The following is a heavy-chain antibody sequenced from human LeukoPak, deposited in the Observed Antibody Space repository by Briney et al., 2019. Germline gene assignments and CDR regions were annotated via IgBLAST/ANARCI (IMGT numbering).Heavy chain of an antibody. CDR2: INESGNT. CDR3: ARVGYGDYSGYYFDY. J-gene: IGHJ4*02. CDR1: GGSFGGYY. D-gene: IGHD4-17*01. Sequence: SETLSLTCAVYGGSFGGYYWSWVRQPPGKGLEWIGQINESGNTNYSPSLKSRVSMSVDTSKNQFSLQLNSVTPEDTAVYYCARVGYGDYSGYYFDYWGQGTLVTVSS. V-gene: IGHV4-34*01.